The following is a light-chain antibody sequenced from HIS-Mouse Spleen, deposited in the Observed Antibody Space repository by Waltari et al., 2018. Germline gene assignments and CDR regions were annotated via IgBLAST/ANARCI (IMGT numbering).Light chain of an antibody. Sequence: AIRMTQSPSSLSASTVYRVTITCRSSQGISSYLAWYQQKPGKAPKLLIYAASTLQSGVPSRFSGSGSGTDFTLTISCLQSEDFATYYCQQYYSYPFTFGPGTKVDIK. CDR1: QGISSY. V-gene: IGKV1-8*01. CDR2: AAS. CDR3: QQYYSYPFT. J-gene: IGKJ3*01.